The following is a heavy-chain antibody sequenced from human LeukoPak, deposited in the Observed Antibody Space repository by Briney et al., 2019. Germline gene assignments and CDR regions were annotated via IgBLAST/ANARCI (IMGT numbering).Heavy chain of an antibody. CDR2: ISGSGGST. CDR1: GLTFSNYA. Sequence: GGSLRLSCAASGLTFSNYAMSWVRQAPGKGLEWVSAISGSGGSTYYADSVKGRFTISRDNSKNTLYLQMNSLRAEDTAVYYCASKSPQYYDFWSGYYRPRTPNDAFDIWGQGTMVTVSS. D-gene: IGHD3-3*01. V-gene: IGHV3-23*01. J-gene: IGHJ3*02. CDR3: ASKSPQYYDFWSGYYRPRTPNDAFDI.